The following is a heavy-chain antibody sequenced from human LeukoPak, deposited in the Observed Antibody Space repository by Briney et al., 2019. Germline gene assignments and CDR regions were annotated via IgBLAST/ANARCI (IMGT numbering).Heavy chain of an antibody. V-gene: IGHV3-7*01. J-gene: IGHJ4*02. CDR3: AREGISGGIFDY. CDR2: IKKDGSEK. CDR1: GFTVSGYW. Sequence: GGSLRLSCAASGFTVSGYWMSWVRQVPGEGLEWVANIKKDGSEKHYVDSVEGRFTVSRDDARNSLFLQMNSLRAGDTAVYYCAREGISGGIFDYWGQGALVAVSS. D-gene: IGHD3-10*01.